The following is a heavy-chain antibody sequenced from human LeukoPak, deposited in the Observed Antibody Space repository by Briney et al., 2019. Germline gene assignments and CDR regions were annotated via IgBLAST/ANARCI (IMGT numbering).Heavy chain of an antibody. CDR1: GCTFSSYA. V-gene: IGHV3-23*01. CDR3: AKDGDGDYGFDY. Sequence: GGSLRLSXAASGCTFSSYAMSWVRQAPGKGLEWVSAISGSGGSTYYADSVKGRFTISRDNSNNTLYLQMNSLRAEDTAVYSCAKDGDGDYGFDYWGQGTLVTVSS. J-gene: IGHJ4*02. CDR2: ISGSGGST. D-gene: IGHD4-17*01.